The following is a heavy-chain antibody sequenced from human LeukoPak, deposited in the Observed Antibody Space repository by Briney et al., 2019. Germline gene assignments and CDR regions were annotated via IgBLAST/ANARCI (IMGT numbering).Heavy chain of an antibody. CDR2: IKSDGSST. CDR1: GFTFSNYW. J-gene: IGHJ6*02. CDR3: SRDSLSSCGGDCYSGLDV. V-gene: IGHV3-74*01. D-gene: IGHD2-21*02. Sequence: GGSLRLSCAASGFTFSNYWMHWVRRAPGEALMWVSRIKSDGSSTTYADSVKGRFTISRDNAKNTLYLQMNSLRAEDTAVYYCSRDSLSSCGGDCYSGLDVWGQGTTVTVSS.